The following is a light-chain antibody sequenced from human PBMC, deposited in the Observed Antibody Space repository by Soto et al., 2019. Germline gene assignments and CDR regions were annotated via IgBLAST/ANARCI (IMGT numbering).Light chain of an antibody. J-gene: IGKJ1*01. CDR2: GAS. V-gene: IGKV3-20*01. CDR1: QSVTSNY. Sequence: EIVLTQSPGTLSLSPGERATLSCRASQSVTSNYLAWYQQKPGQAPRLLIFGASIRDTGIPDRFSGSGSGTDFTLTISRLEPEDFAVYYCQQCGSSPWTFGQGTKVDI. CDR3: QQCGSSPWT.